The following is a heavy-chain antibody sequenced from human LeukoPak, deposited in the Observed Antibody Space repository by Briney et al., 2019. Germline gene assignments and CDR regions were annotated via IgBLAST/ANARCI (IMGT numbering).Heavy chain of an antibody. CDR2: IFYSGST. CDR1: GGSISSSRYY. J-gene: IGHJ4*02. Sequence: PSETLSLTCTVSGGSISSSRYYWGWIRQPPGKGREWIGSIFYSGSTYYNPSLKSRVTISVATSKKQFSLKLSSVTATDTAVYYCASLRVPGDFDYWGQGTLVTVSS. CDR3: ASLRVPGDFDY. V-gene: IGHV4-39*01.